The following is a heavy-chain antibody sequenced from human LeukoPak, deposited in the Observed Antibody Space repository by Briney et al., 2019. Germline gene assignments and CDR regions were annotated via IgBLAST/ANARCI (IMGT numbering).Heavy chain of an antibody. CDR1: GYTFTSYD. J-gene: IGHJ4*02. CDR3: ARDKWELLQLGY. CDR2: MNPNSGNT. V-gene: IGHV1-8*01. D-gene: IGHD1-26*01. Sequence: ASVKVSCKASGYTFTSYDINWVRQATGQGLEWMGWMNPNSGNTGYAQKFQGRVTMTRNTSISTAYMELSSLRSEDTAVYYCARDKWELLQLGYWGQGTLVTVSS.